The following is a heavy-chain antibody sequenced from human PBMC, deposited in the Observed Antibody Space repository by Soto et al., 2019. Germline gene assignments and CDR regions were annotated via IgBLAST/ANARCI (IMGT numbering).Heavy chain of an antibody. CDR2: INHSGST. D-gene: IGHD1-26*01. J-gene: IGHJ4*02. V-gene: IGHV4-34*01. CDR1: GGSFSGYY. Sequence: QVQLQQWGAGLLKPSETLSLTCVVYGGSFSGYYWSWIRQPPGKGLEWIGEINHSGSTNYNPSLKSRVTISVDTSKNQFSLKLSSVTAADTAVYYCAVYSGSHPDDYWGQGTLVTVSS. CDR3: AVYSGSHPDDY.